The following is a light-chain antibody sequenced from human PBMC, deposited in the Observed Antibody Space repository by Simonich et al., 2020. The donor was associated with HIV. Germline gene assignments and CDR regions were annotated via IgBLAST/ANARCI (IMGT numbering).Light chain of an antibody. CDR2: WAS. V-gene: IGKV4-1*01. CDR3: QQYYSTPTWT. Sequence: DIVMTQSPDSLAVSLGERATIKCKSRQSFLYSSNNKNYLGWYQQKPGHPPKLLIYWASTRESGVPDRFSGSGSGTDFTLTISSLQAEDVAVYYCQQYYSTPTWTFGQGTKVEIK. J-gene: IGKJ1*01. CDR1: QSFLYSSNNKNY.